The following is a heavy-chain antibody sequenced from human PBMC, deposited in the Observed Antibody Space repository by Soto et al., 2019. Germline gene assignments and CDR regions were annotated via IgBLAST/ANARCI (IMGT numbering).Heavy chain of an antibody. V-gene: IGHV1-69*01. J-gene: IGHJ4*02. Sequence: QVQLVQSGAEVQKPGSSVKVSCKASGGTFRSYAISWVRQAPGQGLEWMGGIIPIFGTANYAQKFQGRVTITADESTSTAYMELSSLRSEDTAVYYCARVPAARAQYFDYWGQGTLVTVSS. CDR2: IIPIFGTA. D-gene: IGHD6-6*01. CDR3: ARVPAARAQYFDY. CDR1: GGTFRSYA.